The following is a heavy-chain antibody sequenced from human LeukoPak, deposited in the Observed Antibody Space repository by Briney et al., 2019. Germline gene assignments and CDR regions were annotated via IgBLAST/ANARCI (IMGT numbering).Heavy chain of an antibody. V-gene: IGHV3-33*01. CDR3: ARELGYGHGFDY. CDR1: GFTFSSYG. D-gene: IGHD5-18*01. J-gene: IGHJ4*02. Sequence: GGSPRLSCAASGFTFSSYGMHWVRQAPGKGQEWVAVIWYDGSNKYYADSVKGRFTISRDNSKNTLYLQMNSLRAEDTAVYYCARELGYGHGFDYWGQGTLVTVSS. CDR2: IWYDGSNK.